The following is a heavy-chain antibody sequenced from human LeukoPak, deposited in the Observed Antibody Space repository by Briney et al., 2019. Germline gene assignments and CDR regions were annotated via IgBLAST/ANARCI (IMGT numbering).Heavy chain of an antibody. CDR3: ARASTQPGYYESDYYYMDV. CDR2: IASDGTI. J-gene: IGHJ6*03. D-gene: IGHD3-22*01. Sequence: QPGGSLRLSCVASGFILSTSEMNWVRQAPGRGLEWVSFIASDGTIYYADSVKGRFTLSRDNAKNSLYLQMSSLRAEDTAVYYCARASTQPGYYESDYYYMDVWGKGTTVTVSS. V-gene: IGHV3-48*03. CDR1: GFILSTSE.